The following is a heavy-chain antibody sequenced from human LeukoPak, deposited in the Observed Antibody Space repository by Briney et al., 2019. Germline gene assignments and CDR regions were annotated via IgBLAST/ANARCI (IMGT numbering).Heavy chain of an antibody. CDR1: GGAISSYY. J-gene: IGHJ3*02. Sequence: PSETLSLTCTVSGGAISSYYWSWIRQPPGKGLEWIGYIYYSGSTNYNPSLKSRVTISVDTSKNQFSLKLSSVTAADTAVYYCARSRDGYNYFGLGGAFDIWGQGTMVTVSS. CDR3: ARSRDGYNYFGLGGAFDI. V-gene: IGHV4-59*08. D-gene: IGHD5-24*01. CDR2: IYYSGST.